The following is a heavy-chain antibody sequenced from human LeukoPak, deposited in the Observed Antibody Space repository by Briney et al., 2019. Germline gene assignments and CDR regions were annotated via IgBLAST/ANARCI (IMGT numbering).Heavy chain of an antibody. D-gene: IGHD3-9*01. CDR3: ARGGRILTGYSRVDAFDI. CDR2: IYYSGST. V-gene: IGHV4-59*01. Sequence: PSETLSLTRTVSGGSISSYYWSWIRQPPGKGLEWIGYIYYSGSTNYNPSLKSRVTISVDTSKNQFSLKLSSVTAADTAVYYCARGGRILTGYSRVDAFDIWGQGTMVTVSS. J-gene: IGHJ3*02. CDR1: GGSISSYY.